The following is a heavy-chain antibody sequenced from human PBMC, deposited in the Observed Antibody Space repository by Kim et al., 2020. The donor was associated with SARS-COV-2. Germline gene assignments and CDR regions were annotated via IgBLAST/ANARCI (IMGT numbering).Heavy chain of an antibody. CDR3: GNRPGIAAGRRGWFDP. V-gene: IGHV4-34*01. J-gene: IGHJ5*02. Sequence: LRRRVTISIDTSKNQFSLKLSSVTAADTAVYYCGNRPGIAAGRRGWFDPWGQGTLVTVSS. D-gene: IGHD6-13*01.